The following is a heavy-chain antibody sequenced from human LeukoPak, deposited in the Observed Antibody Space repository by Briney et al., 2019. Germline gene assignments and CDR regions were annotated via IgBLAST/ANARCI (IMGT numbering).Heavy chain of an antibody. D-gene: IGHD3-22*01. CDR2: ISYDGSNK. CDR1: GFTFSSYA. Sequence: GGSLRLSCAASGFTFSSYAMHWVRQAPGKGLEWVAVISYDGSNKYYADSVKGRFTISRDNSKNTLNLQMNSLRPEDSAMYYCARDTYYYYDSSGQTDYWGQGTLVTVSS. V-gene: IGHV3-30*04. CDR3: ARDTYYYYDSSGQTDY. J-gene: IGHJ4*02.